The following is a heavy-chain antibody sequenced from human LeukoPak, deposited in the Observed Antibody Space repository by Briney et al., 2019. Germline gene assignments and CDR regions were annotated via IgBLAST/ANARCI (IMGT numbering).Heavy chain of an antibody. J-gene: IGHJ3*02. CDR2: IYPGDSDT. D-gene: IGHD2-2*01. CDR1: GYSFTSYW. CDR3: ARHRGRYCSSTSCLDAFDI. Sequence: GESLKISCKGSGYSFTSYWIGWVRQMPGKGLEWVGIIYPGDSDTRYSPSFQGQVTISADKSISTAYLQWSSLKASDTAMYYCARHRGRYCSSTSCLDAFDIWGQGTMVTVSS. V-gene: IGHV5-51*01.